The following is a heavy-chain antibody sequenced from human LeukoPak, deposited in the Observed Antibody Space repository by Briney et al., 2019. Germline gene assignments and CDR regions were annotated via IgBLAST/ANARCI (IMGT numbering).Heavy chain of an antibody. CDR1: GYAFSSHG. Sequence: GGSLRLSCAVSGYAFSSHGLTWVRQAPGKGLEWVSTINGPGDNPYYAETVKGRFTISRDNSKNTLYLQMHSLRAEDTAIYYCAKVSVCYGCYLDFWGQGTLVTVS. J-gene: IGHJ4*02. D-gene: IGHD3-16*01. V-gene: IGHV3-23*01. CDR3: AKVSVCYGCYLDF. CDR2: INGPGDNP.